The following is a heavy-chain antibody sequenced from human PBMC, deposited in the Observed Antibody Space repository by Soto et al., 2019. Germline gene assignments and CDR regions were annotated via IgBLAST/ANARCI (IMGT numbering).Heavy chain of an antibody. V-gene: IGHV3-11*06. CDR1: GFTFSDYY. D-gene: IGHD5-18*01. CDR2: ISSSISYT. CDR3: ARYIYGYVDY. J-gene: IGHJ4*02. Sequence: GGSLRLSCAASGFTFSDYYMSWIRQAPGKGLEWVSYISSSISYTNYADSVKGRFTISRDNAKNSLYLQMNSLRAEDTAVYYCARYIYGYVDYWGQGTLVTVSS.